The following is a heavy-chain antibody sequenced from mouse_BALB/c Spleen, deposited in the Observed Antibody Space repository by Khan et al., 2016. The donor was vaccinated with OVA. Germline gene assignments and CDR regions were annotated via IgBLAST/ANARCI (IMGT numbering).Heavy chain of an antibody. CDR1: GYTFTNYG. Sequence: QIQLVQSGPELKKPGETVKISCKASGYTFTNYGVNWVKQAPGKGLKWLGWINTYTGEPTFADDFKGRFAFSLEASASTAYLQIHNLKNEDTATNSCSRGGRGAMDYWGQGTSVTVSS. V-gene: IGHV9-3-1*01. J-gene: IGHJ4*01. CDR2: INTYTGEP. CDR3: SRGGRGAMDY. D-gene: IGHD3-3*01.